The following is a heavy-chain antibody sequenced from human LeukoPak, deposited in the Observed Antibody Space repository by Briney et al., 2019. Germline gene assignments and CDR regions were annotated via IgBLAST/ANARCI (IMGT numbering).Heavy chain of an antibody. CDR2: INHSGST. D-gene: IGHD6-19*01. CDR3: ARGGESVAGKGWFDP. CDR1: GFTVSSNY. J-gene: IGHJ5*02. V-gene: IGHV4-34*01. Sequence: GSLRLSCAASGFTVSSNYMSWIRQPPGKGLEWIGEINHSGSTNYNPSLKSRVTISVDTSKNQFSLKLSSVTAADTAVYYCARGGESVAGKGWFDPWGQGTLITVSS.